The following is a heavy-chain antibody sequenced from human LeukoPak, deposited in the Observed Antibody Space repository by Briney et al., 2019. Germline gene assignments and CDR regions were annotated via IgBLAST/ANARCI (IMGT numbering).Heavy chain of an antibody. CDR3: ATVYWYFDL. V-gene: IGHV3-15*01. CDR1: GISFKNTW. Sequence: GGSLRLSCAATGISFKNTWMGWVRQAPGKGLEWVGLIRSQVDGGTADYAAAVKGRFSISRDDSKNTLHLQMRSLKTEDTAVYYCATVYWYFDLWGLGTLVSVSA. CDR2: IRSQVDGGTA. J-gene: IGHJ2*01.